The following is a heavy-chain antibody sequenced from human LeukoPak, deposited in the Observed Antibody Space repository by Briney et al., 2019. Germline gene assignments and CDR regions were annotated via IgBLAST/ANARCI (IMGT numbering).Heavy chain of an antibody. Sequence: KPSETLSLTCTVSGGSISSSSYYWGWIRQPPGKGLEWIGSIYYSGSTYYNPSLKSRVTISVDTSKNQFSLKLSSVTAADTAVYYCARHLHLLPPYDPRYYEDAFDIWGQGTMVTVSS. CDR3: ARHLHLLPPYDPRYYEDAFDI. CDR1: GGSISSSSYY. J-gene: IGHJ3*02. V-gene: IGHV4-39*01. CDR2: IYYSGST. D-gene: IGHD2/OR15-2a*01.